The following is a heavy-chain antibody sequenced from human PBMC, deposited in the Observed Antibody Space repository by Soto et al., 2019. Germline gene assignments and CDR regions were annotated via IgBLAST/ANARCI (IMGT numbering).Heavy chain of an antibody. V-gene: IGHV4-31*03. CDR3: ARASSYYDSGAYWFDP. CDR2: IYYSGST. D-gene: IGHD3-22*01. CDR1: GGSISSGGYY. J-gene: IGHJ5*02. Sequence: TSETLSLTCTVSGGSISSGGYYWSWIRQHPGKGLEWIGYIYYSGSTYYNPSLKSRVTISIDTSKNQFSLKLSSVTAADTAVYYCARASSYYDSGAYWFDPWGQGTLVTVSS.